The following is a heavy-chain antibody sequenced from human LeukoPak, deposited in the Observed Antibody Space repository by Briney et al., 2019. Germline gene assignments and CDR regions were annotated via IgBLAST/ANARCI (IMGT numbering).Heavy chain of an antibody. CDR2: INHSRST. J-gene: IGHJ6*02. CDR1: GGSFSGYY. V-gene: IGHV4-34*01. D-gene: IGHD2-2*01. CDR3: ARGAPLDCSSTSCYYYGMDV. Sequence: SETLSLTCAVYGGSFSGYYWSWIRQPPGKGLEWIGEINHSRSTNYNPSLKSRVTISVDTSKNQFSLKLSSVTAADTAVYYCARGAPLDCSSTSCYYYGMDVWGQGTTVTVSS.